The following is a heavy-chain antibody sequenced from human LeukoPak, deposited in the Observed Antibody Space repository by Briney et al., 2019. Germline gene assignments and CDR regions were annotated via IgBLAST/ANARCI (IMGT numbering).Heavy chain of an antibody. J-gene: IGHJ4*02. Sequence: GGSLRLSCAASRFTFSHYGMHWVRQAPGMGLEWVAVIWFDGGKIHYPDSVKGRFTISRDNAKNTLYLQMDSLRADDTAVYYCVRGSGGDGYGYWGDYWGQGTLVTVSP. CDR2: IWFDGGKI. CDR3: VRGSGGDGYGYWGDY. V-gene: IGHV3-33*01. CDR1: RFTFSHYG. D-gene: IGHD5-24*01.